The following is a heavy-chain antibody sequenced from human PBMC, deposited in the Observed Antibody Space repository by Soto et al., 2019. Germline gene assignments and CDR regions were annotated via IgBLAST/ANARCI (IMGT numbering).Heavy chain of an antibody. Sequence: QVQLVQSGAEVKKPGSSVKVSCKASGGTFSSYAISWVRQAPGQGLEWMGGIIPISETTNYAQKFQGRVTITADESKSTAYMELSSLISEDTAVYYCARSQGSSTSLAIYYYYYYGMDVWGQGTTVTVSS. CDR3: ARSQGSSTSLAIYYYYYYGMDV. CDR1: GGTFSSYA. D-gene: IGHD2-2*01. J-gene: IGHJ6*02. V-gene: IGHV1-69*01. CDR2: IIPISETT.